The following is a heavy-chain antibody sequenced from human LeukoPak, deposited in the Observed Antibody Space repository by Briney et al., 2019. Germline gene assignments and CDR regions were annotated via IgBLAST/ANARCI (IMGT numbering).Heavy chain of an antibody. Sequence: GGSLRLSCAASGFTFSSYWMSWVRQAPGKGLEWVANIKQDGSEKYYVDSVKGRFTISRDNAKNSLYLQMNSLRAEDTAVYYCARRYYYGSGSYYNQRAYYYYGMDVWGQGTTVTVS. J-gene: IGHJ6*02. D-gene: IGHD3-10*01. CDR2: IKQDGSEK. CDR3: ARRYYYGSGSYYNQRAYYYYGMDV. CDR1: GFTFSSYW. V-gene: IGHV3-7*01.